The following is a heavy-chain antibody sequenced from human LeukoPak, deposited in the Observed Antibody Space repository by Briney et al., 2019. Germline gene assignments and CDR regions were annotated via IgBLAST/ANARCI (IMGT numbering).Heavy chain of an antibody. V-gene: IGHV3-53*01. CDR2: LYSDGNT. D-gene: IGHD1-14*01. Sequence: GSLRLSCAASGFTVITNDMTWVRQAPGKGLEWVSVLYSDGNTKYADSVQGRFTISRNNSKNTLYLEMNSLSPDDTAVYYCARGVEPLAANTLAYWGQGTLVTVSS. CDR3: ARGVEPLAANTLAY. J-gene: IGHJ4*02. CDR1: GFTVITND.